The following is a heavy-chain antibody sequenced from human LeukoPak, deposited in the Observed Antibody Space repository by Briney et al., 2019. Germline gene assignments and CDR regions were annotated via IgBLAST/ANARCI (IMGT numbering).Heavy chain of an antibody. Sequence: GASVKVSCKASGYTFTGYYMHWVQQAPGQGLEWMGRINPNSGGTNYAQKFQGRVTMTRDTSISTAYMELSRLRSDDTAVYYCARAYDSSGPEEDWGQGTLVTVSS. D-gene: IGHD3-22*01. CDR1: GYTFTGYY. V-gene: IGHV1-2*06. J-gene: IGHJ4*02. CDR3: ARAYDSSGPEED. CDR2: INPNSGGT.